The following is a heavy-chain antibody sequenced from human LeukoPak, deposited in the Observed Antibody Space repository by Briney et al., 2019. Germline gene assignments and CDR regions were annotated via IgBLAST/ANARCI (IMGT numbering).Heavy chain of an antibody. CDR3: AKGARQQWLPTDY. Sequence: GRSLTLAWAAYGFTFSSYAMSWVRQAPGKGLGWVPAISGSGGSTYYADSVKGRFTISRNNSKNTLYLQMNSLRAEDTAVYYCAKGARQQWLPTDYWGQGTLVTVSS. V-gene: IGHV3-23*01. CDR1: GFTFSSYA. J-gene: IGHJ4*02. D-gene: IGHD6-19*01. CDR2: ISGSGGST.